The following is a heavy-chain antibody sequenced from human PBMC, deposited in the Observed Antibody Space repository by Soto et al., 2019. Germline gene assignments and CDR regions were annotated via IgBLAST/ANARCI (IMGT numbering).Heavy chain of an antibody. Sequence: GGSLKISCSGSGYSFTSYWIGWVRQMPWKGLEWMGIIYPGDSDTRYSPSFQGQVTISADKSISTAYLQWSSLKASDTAMYYCARHVNYYYYGMDVWGQGTTVTVSS. CDR1: GYSFTSYW. J-gene: IGHJ6*02. V-gene: IGHV5-51*01. CDR2: IYPGDSDT. CDR3: ARHVNYYYYGMDV.